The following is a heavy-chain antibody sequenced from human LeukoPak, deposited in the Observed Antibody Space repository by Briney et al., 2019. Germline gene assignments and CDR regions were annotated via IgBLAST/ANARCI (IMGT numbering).Heavy chain of an antibody. V-gene: IGHV4-31*03. CDR1: GGSISSGGHY. CDR3: ARGAPYSSSGYNWFDP. J-gene: IGHJ5*02. CDR2: IYYSGST. D-gene: IGHD6-13*01. Sequence: SETLSLTCTVSGGSISSGGHYWSWIRQHPGKGLEWIGYIYYSGSTYYNPSLKSRVTISVDTSKNQFSLKLSSVTAADTAVYYCARGAPYSSSGYNWFDPWGQGTLVTVSS.